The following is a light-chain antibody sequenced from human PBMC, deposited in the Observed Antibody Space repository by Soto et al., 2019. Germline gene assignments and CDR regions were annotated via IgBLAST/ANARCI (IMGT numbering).Light chain of an antibody. V-gene: IGLV2-14*03. CDR2: DVS. CDR3: SSYASSNTQV. Sequence: QSALTQPASVSGSPGPSITVSCIGSSSDVGGYNYVSWYQQHPGKAPKLMIHDVSNRPSGVSNRFSGSKSGNTASLTISGLQAEDEAYYYCSSYASSNTQVFGGGTKVTVL. CDR1: SSDVGGYNY. J-gene: IGLJ2*01.